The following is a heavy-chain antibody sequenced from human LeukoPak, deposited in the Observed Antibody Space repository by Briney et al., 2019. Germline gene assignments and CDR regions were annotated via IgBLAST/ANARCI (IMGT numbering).Heavy chain of an antibody. CDR2: IWYDGSNK. D-gene: IGHD3-10*01. CDR1: GFTFSSYG. CDR3: ARVFTARRVIIGAFDI. V-gene: IGHV3-33*01. J-gene: IGHJ3*02. Sequence: GGSLRLSCAASGFTFSSYGMPWVRQAPGKGLEWVAVIWYDGSNKYYADSVKGRFTISRDNSKNTLYLQMNSQRAEDTAVYYCARVFTARRVIIGAFDIWGQGTMVTVSS.